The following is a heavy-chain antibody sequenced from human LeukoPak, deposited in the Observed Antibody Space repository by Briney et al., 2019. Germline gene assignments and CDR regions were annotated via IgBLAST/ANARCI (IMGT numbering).Heavy chain of an antibody. CDR2: ISSSSSYI. CDR1: GFTFSSYS. CDR3: ARDRSGGYYAPFDY. Sequence: PGRTLRLSCAASGFTFSSYSMNWVRQAPGKGLGWVSSISSSSSYIYYADSAKGGFTISRDTAKNSLYLQINSLRAEDTAVYYCARDRSGGYYAPFDYWGQGTLVTVSS. V-gene: IGHV3-21*01. D-gene: IGHD1-26*01. J-gene: IGHJ4*02.